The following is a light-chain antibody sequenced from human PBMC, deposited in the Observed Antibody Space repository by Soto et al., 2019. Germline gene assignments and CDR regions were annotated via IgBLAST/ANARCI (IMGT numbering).Light chain of an antibody. J-gene: IGKJ5*01. CDR3: KQSYRPIN. CDR1: QSISSY. V-gene: IGKV1-39*01. Sequence: DSQMTQSPSSLSAAVGDRVTITCRASQSISSYLNWYQQKPGKAPKLLIYAASSLQSGVPSRFSGSGSGKDFTLTISSLQPEDFATYYCKQSYRPINFGQGTRLEIK. CDR2: AAS.